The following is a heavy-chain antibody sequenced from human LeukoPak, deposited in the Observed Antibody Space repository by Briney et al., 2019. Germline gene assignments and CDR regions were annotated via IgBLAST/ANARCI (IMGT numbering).Heavy chain of an antibody. V-gene: IGHV4-34*01. J-gene: IGHJ1*01. Sequence: SETLSLTCAVYGGSFSGYYWSWIRHPPGKGLEWSGEINHSGSTNYNPSLKSRVTISVDTSTNQFSLKLSSVTAADTAVYYCARGASYSSGWLPKYFQHWGQGTLVTVSS. CDR2: INHSGST. CDR1: GGSFSGYY. D-gene: IGHD6-19*01. CDR3: ARGASYSSGWLPKYFQH.